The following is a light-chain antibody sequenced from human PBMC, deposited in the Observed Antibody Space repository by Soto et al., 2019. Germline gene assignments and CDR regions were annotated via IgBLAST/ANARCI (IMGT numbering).Light chain of an antibody. J-gene: IGLJ1*01. Sequence: QSALTQPASVSGSPGQSITISCTGTSSDVGAYNYVSWYQHHPGKPPKLMIYEVSNRPSGVSNRSSGSKSGNTASLTISGLQAEDEADYYCSSYTSSSTLVFGTGTKLTVL. CDR3: SSYTSSSTLV. V-gene: IGLV2-14*01. CDR2: EVS. CDR1: SSDVGAYNY.